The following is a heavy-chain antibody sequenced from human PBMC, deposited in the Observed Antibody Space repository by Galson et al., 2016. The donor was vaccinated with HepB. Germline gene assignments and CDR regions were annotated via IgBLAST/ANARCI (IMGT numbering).Heavy chain of an antibody. V-gene: IGHV4-59*01. J-gene: IGHJ4*02. Sequence: SETLSLTCTVSGDSISSYFWSWVRQPPGNGLEYIGFIHYSGAVNSSPSQRGRITMSVDTSKSRLSLELTSVTPADTAVYYCARLGTCGRDCYSFDYWGQGVLVTVSS. CDR3: ARLGTCGRDCYSFDY. D-gene: IGHD2-21*02. CDR2: IHYSGAV. CDR1: GDSISSYF.